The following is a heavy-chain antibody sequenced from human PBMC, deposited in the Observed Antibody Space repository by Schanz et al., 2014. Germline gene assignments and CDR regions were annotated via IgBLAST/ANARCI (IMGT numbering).Heavy chain of an antibody. CDR2: MIGSGSSV. CDR1: GFTFSTYA. D-gene: IGHD3-9*01. J-gene: IGHJ4*02. CDR3: AKRNHDMQSLPLDY. Sequence: EVQLLESGGALVQPGGSLRLSCSASGFTFSTYAMSWVRQAPGKGLEWVSRMIGSGSSVFYADSVKGRFTISRDNSNNTLYLQMKSLSAEDTAVYYCAKRNHDMQSLPLDYWGQGTLVIVSS. V-gene: IGHV3-23*01.